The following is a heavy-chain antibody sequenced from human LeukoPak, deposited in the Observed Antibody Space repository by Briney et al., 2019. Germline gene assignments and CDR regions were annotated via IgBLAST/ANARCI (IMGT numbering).Heavy chain of an antibody. CDR3: ARYIVSYPHDAFDI. D-gene: IGHD1-26*01. Sequence: SETLSLTCTVSGGSISSYYRSWIRQPPGKGLEWIGYIYYSGSTSYNPSLKSRVTISVDTSKKQFSLKLSSVTAADTAFYYCARYIVSYPHDAFDIWGQGTMVTVSS. V-gene: IGHV4-59*01. CDR1: GGSISSYY. J-gene: IGHJ3*02. CDR2: IYYSGST.